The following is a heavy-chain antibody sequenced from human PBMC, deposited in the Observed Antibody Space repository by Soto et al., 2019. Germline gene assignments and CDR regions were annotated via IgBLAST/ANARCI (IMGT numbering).Heavy chain of an antibody. Sequence: GGSLRLCCAASGFAFSSYWMHWVRQTPGKGPVWVSRIYNDGSKTAYADSVKGRFTISRDNAKSTMYLQMSSLTVGDTAIYYCARDLSGDTTPYFDLWGQGTLVTVSS. CDR3: ARDLSGDTTPYFDL. CDR2: IYNDGSKT. V-gene: IGHV3-74*01. D-gene: IGHD1-1*01. J-gene: IGHJ4*02. CDR1: GFAFSSYW.